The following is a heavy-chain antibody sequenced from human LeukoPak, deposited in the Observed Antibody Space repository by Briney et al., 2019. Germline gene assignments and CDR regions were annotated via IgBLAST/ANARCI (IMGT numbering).Heavy chain of an antibody. V-gene: IGHV3-30*18. CDR2: ISYDGSNK. J-gene: IGHJ4*02. CDR1: GFTFSSYG. Sequence: PGGSLRLSCAASGFTFSSYGMHWVRQAPGKGLEWVAVISYDGSNKYYADSVKGRFTITRDNSKNTLYLQMNSLRAEDTAVYYCAKVSEWYDFDYWGQGTLVTVSS. D-gene: IGHD2-8*01. CDR3: AKVSEWYDFDY.